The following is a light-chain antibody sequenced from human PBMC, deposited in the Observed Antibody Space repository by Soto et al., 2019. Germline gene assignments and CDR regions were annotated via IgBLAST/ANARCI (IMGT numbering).Light chain of an antibody. V-gene: IGLV2-23*01. CDR2: ENN. Sequence: QSALTQPASVSGSPGQSIAISCTGTSRDIGTYNLVSWYQHHPGKAPKSMIYENNKRPAGISNRFSGSKSGNTASLTISGLQAEDEAVYYCCSYAGGSSLVFGGGTKLTVL. J-gene: IGLJ2*01. CDR3: CSYAGGSSLV. CDR1: SRDIGTYNL.